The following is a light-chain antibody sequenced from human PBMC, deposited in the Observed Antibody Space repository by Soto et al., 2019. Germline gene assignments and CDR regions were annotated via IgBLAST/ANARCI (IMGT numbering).Light chain of an antibody. CDR1: QNIDNF. CDR3: QQRYTLIT. CDR2: DAS. V-gene: IGKV3-11*01. J-gene: IGKJ3*01. Sequence: EIVLRQSTATLSMSPWERATLSCRASQNIDNFLVWYQQKHGQAPRLLIYDASKRATGIPARFSGSGSGTDFTLTISNLEPEDFADYYCQQRYTLITFGPGTKVDIK.